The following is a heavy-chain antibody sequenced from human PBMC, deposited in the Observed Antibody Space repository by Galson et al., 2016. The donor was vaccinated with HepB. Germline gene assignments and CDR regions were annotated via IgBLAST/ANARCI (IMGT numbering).Heavy chain of an antibody. J-gene: IGHJ4*02. CDR3: AHAHWRDLSLFDY. CDR1: GFSISSSAVA. CDR2: IYWDDTQ. D-gene: IGHD1-1*01. Sequence: PALVKPTQTLSLTCTLSGFSISSSAVAVGWIRQPPGEALEWLALIYWDDTQRYSPSLRSRLTISKDTSKNQVALAMTNMDPVDTGTYYCAHAHWRDLSLFDYWGQGIPVTVSS. V-gene: IGHV2-5*02.